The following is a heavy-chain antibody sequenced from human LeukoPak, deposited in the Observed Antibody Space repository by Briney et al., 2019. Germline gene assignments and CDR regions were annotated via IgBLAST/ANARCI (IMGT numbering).Heavy chain of an antibody. J-gene: IGHJ4*02. CDR1: GFTFSSYS. Sequence: GGSLRLSCAASGFTFSSYSMNWVRQAPGKGLEWVSSISSSSSYIYYAGSVKGRFTISRDNAKNSLYLQMNSLRVEDTAVYYCARDLYYDSRGSPGYWGQGTLVTVSS. V-gene: IGHV3-21*01. CDR3: ARDLYYDSRGSPGY. D-gene: IGHD3-22*01. CDR2: ISSSSSYI.